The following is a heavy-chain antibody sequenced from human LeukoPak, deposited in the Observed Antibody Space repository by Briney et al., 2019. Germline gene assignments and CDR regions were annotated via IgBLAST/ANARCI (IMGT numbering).Heavy chain of an antibody. CDR3: ARDGEELDY. D-gene: IGHD3-10*01. V-gene: IGHV1-69*05. J-gene: IGHJ4*02. CDR2: IIPIFGTA. CDR1: GGTFSSYA. Sequence: SVKVSCKASGGTFSSYAISWVRQAPGQGLEWMGGIIPIFGTANYAQKLQGRVTMTTDTSTSTAYMELRSLRSDDTAVYYCARDGEELDYWGQGTLVTVSS.